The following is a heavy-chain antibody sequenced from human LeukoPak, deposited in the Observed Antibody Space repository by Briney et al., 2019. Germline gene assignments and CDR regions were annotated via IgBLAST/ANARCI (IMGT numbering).Heavy chain of an antibody. V-gene: IGHV4-39*07. CDR1: GGSISSSSYY. D-gene: IGHD3-22*01. Sequence: PSETLSLTCTVSGGSISSSSYYWGWIRQPPGKGLEWIGSIYYSGSTYYNPSLKSRVTISVDTSKNQFSLKLSSVTAAGTAVYYCARVTPTYYYDSSGRTFDIWGQGTMVTVSS. CDR3: ARVTPTYYYDSSGRTFDI. J-gene: IGHJ3*02. CDR2: IYYSGST.